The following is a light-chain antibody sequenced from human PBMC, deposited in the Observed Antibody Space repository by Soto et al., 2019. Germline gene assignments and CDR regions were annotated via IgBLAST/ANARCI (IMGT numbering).Light chain of an antibody. CDR3: QQTNSFPRT. V-gene: IGKV1-12*01. CDR1: QGIISW. J-gene: IGKJ1*01. Sequence: DIQMTQSPSSVSASVGERVTITCRASQGIISWLAWYQQKPGKAPKLLIYAASSLQSGVPSRFSGSGSGTDFTLTITSRQPEDFATYYCQQTNSFPRTFGQGTKVEIK. CDR2: AAS.